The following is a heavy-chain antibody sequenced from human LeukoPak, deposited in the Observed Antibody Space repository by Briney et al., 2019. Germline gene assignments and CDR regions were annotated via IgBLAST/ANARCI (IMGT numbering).Heavy chain of an antibody. V-gene: IGHV3-23*01. CDR1: GFTFSSFA. CDR3: ARDLVQLWSKDF. J-gene: IGHJ4*02. Sequence: GGSLRLSCAASGFTFSSFALSWVRQAPGQGLEWVSGIIGSGGSKYYADSVKGRFTISRDNAKNSLYLQMNSLRAEDTAVYYCARDLVQLWSKDFWGQGTLVTVSS. CDR2: IIGSGGSK. D-gene: IGHD5-18*01.